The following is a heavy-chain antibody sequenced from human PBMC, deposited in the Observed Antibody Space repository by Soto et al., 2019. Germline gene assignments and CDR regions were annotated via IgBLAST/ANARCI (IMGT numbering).Heavy chain of an antibody. J-gene: IGHJ4*02. CDR3: AKVLPSISGWSSRYYFDY. V-gene: IGHV3-23*01. CDR1: GFTFSSYA. Sequence: EVQLLESGGGLVQPGGSLRLSCSASGFTFSSYAMSWVRQAPGKGLEWVSVIGADGSGTFYADSVKGRFTISRDNSKNTLYLQMNILRAEDTAISYCAKVLPSISGWSSRYYFDYWGQGTLVTVSS. CDR2: IGADGSGT. D-gene: IGHD6-19*01.